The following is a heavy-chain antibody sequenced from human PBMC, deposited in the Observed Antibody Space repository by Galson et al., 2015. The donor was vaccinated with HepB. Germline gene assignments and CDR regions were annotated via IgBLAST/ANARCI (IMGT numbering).Heavy chain of an antibody. CDR1: GFTFSSYA. J-gene: IGHJ6*02. V-gene: IGHV3-30-3*01. CDR2: ISYDGSNK. D-gene: IGHD2-2*01. Sequence: SLRLSCAASGFTFSSYAMHWVRQAPGKGLEWVAVISYDGSNKYYADSVKGRFTISRDNSKNTLYLQMNSLRAEDTAVYYCAREVPAALPPYYYYYYGMDVWGQGTTVTVSS. CDR3: AREVPAALPPYYYYYYGMDV.